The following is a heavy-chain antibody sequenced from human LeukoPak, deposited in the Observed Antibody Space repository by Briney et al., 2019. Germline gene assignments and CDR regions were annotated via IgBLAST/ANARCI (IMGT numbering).Heavy chain of an antibody. Sequence: PGGSLRLSCAASGFTFSTFGMHWVRQAPGKGLEWVAFIRYDGGNKYYADSVKGRFTISRDNSKNTLYLQMNSLRAEDTAVYSCAKGGPNNYRPDDCGQGTLVTVSS. V-gene: IGHV3-30*02. J-gene: IGHJ4*02. CDR1: GFTFSTFG. CDR3: AKGGPNNYRPDD. CDR2: IRYDGGNK. D-gene: IGHD4-11*01.